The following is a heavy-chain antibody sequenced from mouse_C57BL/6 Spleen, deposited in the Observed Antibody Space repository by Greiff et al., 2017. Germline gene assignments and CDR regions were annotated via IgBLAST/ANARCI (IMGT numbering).Heavy chain of an antibody. CDR1: GYTFTSYG. J-gene: IGHJ3*01. V-gene: IGHV1-81*01. Sequence: QVHVKQSGAELARPGASVKLSCKASGYTFTSYGISWVKQRTGQGLEWIGEIYPRSGNTYYNEKFKGKATLTADKSSSTAYMELRSLTSEDSAVYFCASWIYYGNYQGSYWGQGTLVTVSA. D-gene: IGHD2-1*01. CDR2: IYPRSGNT. CDR3: ASWIYYGNYQGSY.